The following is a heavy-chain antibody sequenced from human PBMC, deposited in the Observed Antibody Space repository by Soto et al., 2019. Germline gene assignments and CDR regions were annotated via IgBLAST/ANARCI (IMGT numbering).Heavy chain of an antibody. V-gene: IGHV4-30-2*01. CDR3: ARDSLAVSGTLDP. Sequence: PSETLSLTCAVSGGSISSGGYSWSWIRQPPGKGLEWIGYLSHSGKTYYNPSLRSRVTISVDRSKNQFSLNLTSVTAADTAVYYCARDSLAVSGTLDPWGQGTLVTVSS. CDR2: LSHSGKT. D-gene: IGHD6-19*01. CDR1: GGSISSGGYS. J-gene: IGHJ5*02.